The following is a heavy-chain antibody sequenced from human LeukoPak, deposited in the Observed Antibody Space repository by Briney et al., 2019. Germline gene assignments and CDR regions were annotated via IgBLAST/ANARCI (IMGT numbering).Heavy chain of an antibody. V-gene: IGHV4-59*01. CDR2: IYYSGST. CDR1: GGSISSYY. Sequence: SETLSLTCTVSGGSISSYYWSWIRQPPGKGLEWIGYIYYSGSTNYNPSLKSRVTISVDTSKNQFPLKLSSVTAADTAVYYCARVLEGAAAIDYWGQGTLVTVSS. D-gene: IGHD2-2*01. CDR3: ARVLEGAAAIDY. J-gene: IGHJ4*02.